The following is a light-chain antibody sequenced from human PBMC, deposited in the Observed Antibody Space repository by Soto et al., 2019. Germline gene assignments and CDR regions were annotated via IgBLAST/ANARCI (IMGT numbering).Light chain of an antibody. J-gene: IGKJ3*01. CDR1: QSISSY. V-gene: IGKV1-39*01. Sequence: DMEMTQSPASLSASIGDIVTLTFRASQSISSYLNWYQQKPGDAPTLLIYAASSLQSGVPSRFSGSGSGTDFSLTIISLQAADFAADYCQQSYSTPRTFGPGTKVDIK. CDR3: QQSYSTPRT. CDR2: AAS.